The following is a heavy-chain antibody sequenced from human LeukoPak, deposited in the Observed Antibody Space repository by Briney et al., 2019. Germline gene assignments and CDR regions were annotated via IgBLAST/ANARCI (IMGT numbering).Heavy chain of an antibody. J-gene: IGHJ4*02. D-gene: IGHD3-22*01. Sequence: GASVKVSCKAPGYTFTSYGISWVRQAPGQGLEWMGWISAYNGNTNYAQKLQGRVTMTTDTSTSTAYMELRSLRSDDTAVYYCARETYYYDSSGDGPYYFDYWGQGTLVTVSS. CDR2: ISAYNGNT. CDR3: ARETYYYDSSGDGPYYFDY. V-gene: IGHV1-18*01. CDR1: GYTFTSYG.